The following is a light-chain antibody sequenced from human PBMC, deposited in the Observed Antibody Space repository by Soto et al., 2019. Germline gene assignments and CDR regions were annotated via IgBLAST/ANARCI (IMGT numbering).Light chain of an antibody. Sequence: QSVLTQPASVSGSPGQSITISCTGTSSDVVGYNYVSWYQQHPGKAPKLMIYDVSNRPSGVSNRFSGSKSGNTASLTISGIQAEDEADYYCSSYTSSSTRVFGTGTKLTVL. CDR2: DVS. J-gene: IGLJ1*01. V-gene: IGLV2-14*01. CDR1: SSDVVGYNY. CDR3: SSYTSSSTRV.